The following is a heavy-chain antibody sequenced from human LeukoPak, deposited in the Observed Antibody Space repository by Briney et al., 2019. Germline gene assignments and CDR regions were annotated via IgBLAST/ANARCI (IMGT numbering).Heavy chain of an antibody. CDR3: ARAGYSSGWYPTKAFDY. V-gene: IGHV1-18*04. Sequence: AASVTVSCKASGYTFTSYGISWVRQAPGQGLEWMGWISAYNGNTNYAQKLQGRVTMTTDTSTSTAYMELRSLRSDDTAVYYCARAGYSSGWYPTKAFDYWGQGTLVTVSS. CDR2: ISAYNGNT. CDR1: GYTFTSYG. D-gene: IGHD6-19*01. J-gene: IGHJ4*02.